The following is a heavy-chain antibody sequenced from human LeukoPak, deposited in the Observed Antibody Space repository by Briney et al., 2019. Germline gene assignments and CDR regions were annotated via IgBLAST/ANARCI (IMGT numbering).Heavy chain of an antibody. CDR1: GGSFSGYY. V-gene: IGHV4-34*01. Sequence: SETLSLTCAIYGGSFSGYYWSWIRQPPGKGLEWIGEINHSGSTNYNPSLKSRVTISVDTSKNQFSLKLSSVTAADTAVYYCARRRPHSYGYLYFDYWGQGTLVTVSS. D-gene: IGHD5-18*01. CDR2: INHSGST. CDR3: ARRRPHSYGYLYFDY. J-gene: IGHJ4*02.